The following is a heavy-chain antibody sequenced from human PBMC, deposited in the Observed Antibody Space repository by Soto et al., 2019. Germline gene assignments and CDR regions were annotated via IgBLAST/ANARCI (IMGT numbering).Heavy chain of an antibody. V-gene: IGHV1-3*01. CDR2: INAGNGNT. D-gene: IGHD3-10*01. CDR1: GYTFTSYA. Sequence: VASVKVSCKASGYTFTSYAMHWVRQAPGQRLEWMGWINAGNGNTKYSQKFQGRVTITRDTSASTAYMELSSLRSEDTAVYYCARDRYYYGSGRAMDVWGQGTTVTVSS. CDR3: ARDRYYYGSGRAMDV. J-gene: IGHJ6*02.